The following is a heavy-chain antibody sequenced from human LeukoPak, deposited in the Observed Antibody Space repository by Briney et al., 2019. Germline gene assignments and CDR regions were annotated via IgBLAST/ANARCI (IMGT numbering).Heavy chain of an antibody. V-gene: IGHV3-21*01. Sequence: GGSLRLSCAASGFTFSSYSMNWVRQAPGKGLEWVSSISSSSSYIYYADSVKGRFTISRDNAKNSLYLQMNSLRAEDTAVYYCAPITGDHPDGFDYWGQGTLVTVSS. CDR1: GFTFSSYS. CDR2: ISSSSSYI. CDR3: APITGDHPDGFDY. D-gene: IGHD7-27*01. J-gene: IGHJ4*02.